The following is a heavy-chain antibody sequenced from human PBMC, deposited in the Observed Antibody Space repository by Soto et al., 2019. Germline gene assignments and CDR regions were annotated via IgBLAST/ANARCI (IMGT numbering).Heavy chain of an antibody. CDR2: INPNSGGT. CDR1: GYTFTGYY. J-gene: IGHJ5*02. V-gene: IGHV1-2*02. D-gene: IGHD3-22*01. Sequence: ASVKVSCKASGYTFTGYYMHWVRQAPGQGLEWMGWINPNSGGTNYAQKFQGRATMTRDTSISTAYMELSRLRSDDTAVYYCARGIQLWVKTYYYDSSGWGGFDPWGQGALVTVS. CDR3: ARGIQLWVKTYYYDSSGWGGFDP.